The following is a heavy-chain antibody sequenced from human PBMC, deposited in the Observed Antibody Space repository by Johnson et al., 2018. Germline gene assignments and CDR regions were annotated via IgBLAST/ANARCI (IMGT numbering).Heavy chain of an antibody. CDR3: AKRRAGYNTRAAFDI. D-gene: IGHD5-24*01. J-gene: IGHJ3*02. CDR2: IKQDGSEK. CDR1: GFTFSSYW. V-gene: IGHV3-7*01. Sequence: VQLVQSGGGLVQPGGSLRLSCAASGFTFSSYWMSWVSQAPGKGLEWVANIKQDGSEKYDVDSVKGRVTISRDKAKNSLYLQMNSMRAGDTAVYYCAKRRAGYNTRAAFDIWGQGTMVTVSS.